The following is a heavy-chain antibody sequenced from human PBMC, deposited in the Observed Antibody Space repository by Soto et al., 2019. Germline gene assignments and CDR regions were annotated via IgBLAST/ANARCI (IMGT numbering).Heavy chain of an antibody. D-gene: IGHD4-17*01. CDR2: IYYSGST. J-gene: IGHJ4*02. CDR1: GGSISSSSYY. V-gene: IGHV4-39*01. Sequence: SETLSLTCTVSGGSISSSSYYWGWIRQPPGKGLEWIGSIYYSGSTYYNPSLKSRVTISVDTSKNQFSLKLGSVTAADTAVYYCASLPLRDLSLFDYWGQGTLVTVSS. CDR3: ASLPLRDLSLFDY.